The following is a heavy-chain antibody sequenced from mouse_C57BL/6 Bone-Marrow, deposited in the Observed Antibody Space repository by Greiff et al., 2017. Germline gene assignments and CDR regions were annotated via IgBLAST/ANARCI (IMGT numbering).Heavy chain of an antibody. J-gene: IGHJ4*01. V-gene: IGHV1-72*01. Sequence: VQLQQPGAELVKPGASVKLSCKASGYTFTSYWMHWVKQRPGRGLGWIGRIDPNSGGTKYNEKFKRKATLTVDTPSSTAYMQLSSLTSEDSAVYYCARRGLQGAMDYWGQGTSVTVSS. CDR2: IDPNSGGT. CDR1: GYTFTSYW. D-gene: IGHD2-4*01. CDR3: ARRGLQGAMDY.